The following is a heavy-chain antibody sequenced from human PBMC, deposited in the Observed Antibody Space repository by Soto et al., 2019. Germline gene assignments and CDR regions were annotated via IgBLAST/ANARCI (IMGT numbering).Heavy chain of an antibody. Sequence: QVQLVESGGGVVQPGRSLRLSCAASGFTFSSYGMHWVRQAPGKGLEWVAVIWYDGSNKYYADSVKGRFTISRGNSKNTLYLQMNSLRAEDTAVYYGARARPSHYFDYWGQGTLVTVSS. V-gene: IGHV3-33*01. J-gene: IGHJ4*02. CDR1: GFTFSSYG. CDR3: ARARPSHYFDY. CDR2: IWYDGSNK.